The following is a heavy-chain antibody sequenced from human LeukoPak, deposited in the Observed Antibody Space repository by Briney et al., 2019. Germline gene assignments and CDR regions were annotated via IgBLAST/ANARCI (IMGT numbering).Heavy chain of an antibody. CDR3: ARGGPLTYDIVVVVASTHMFDY. CDR2: INHSGST. CDR1: GESFSGYY. D-gene: IGHD2-15*01. V-gene: IGHV4-34*01. J-gene: IGHJ4*02. Sequence: KPSETLSLTCAVYGESFSGYYWSWIRQPPGKGLDWIGEINHSGSTNYNPSLKSRVTISVDTSKNEFSLKLSSVTAADTAVYYCARGGPLTYDIVVVVASTHMFDYWGQGTLVTVSS.